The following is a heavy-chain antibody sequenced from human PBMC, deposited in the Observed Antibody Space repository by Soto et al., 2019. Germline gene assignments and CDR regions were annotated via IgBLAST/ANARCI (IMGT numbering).Heavy chain of an antibody. V-gene: IGHV3-30-3*01. CDR2: ISHDGSNK. CDR1: GFTFSSYA. Sequence: QVQLVESGGGVVQPGRSLRLSCAASGFTFSSYAMHWVRQAPGKGLEWVAVISHDGSNKYYADSVKGRFTISRDNSKNTLYLQMNSLRAEDTAVYYCARDYDSSGPSPVSDYWGQGTLVTVSS. CDR3: ARDYDSSGPSPVSDY. J-gene: IGHJ4*02. D-gene: IGHD3-22*01.